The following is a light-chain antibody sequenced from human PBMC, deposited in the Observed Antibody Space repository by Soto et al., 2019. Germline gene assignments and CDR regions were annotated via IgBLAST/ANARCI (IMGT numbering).Light chain of an antibody. CDR3: SSYTTSSTRV. V-gene: IGLV2-14*03. Sequence: QSALTQPASGSGGPGQSITISCTGTDRDVGVYDFVSWYQQHPWSAPKLMVYDVSNRPSGVSDRFSGSKSGNTASLTISGLQADDEADYYCSSYTTSSTRVFGGGTKVTVL. CDR2: DVS. CDR1: DRDVGVYDF. J-gene: IGLJ3*02.